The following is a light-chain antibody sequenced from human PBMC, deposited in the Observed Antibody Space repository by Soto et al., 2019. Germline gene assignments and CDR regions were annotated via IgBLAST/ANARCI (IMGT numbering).Light chain of an antibody. CDR1: QSVSNNY. CDR2: GSS. Sequence: EVVLTQSPGTLSLSPGESATLSCRASQSVSNNYFAWYQQKPGQAPRLLIFGSSDRATGIPDRFSGSGSGTDFTLTISRLEPEDFAVYYCQERSYWPNFGQGTRLEFK. V-gene: IGKV3D-20*02. J-gene: IGKJ5*01. CDR3: QERSYWPN.